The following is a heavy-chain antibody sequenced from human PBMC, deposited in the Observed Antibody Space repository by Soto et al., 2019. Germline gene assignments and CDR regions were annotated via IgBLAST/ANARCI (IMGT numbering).Heavy chain of an antibody. J-gene: IGHJ4*02. V-gene: IGHV3-21*01. Sequence: EVQLVESGGGLVKPGGSLRLSCAASAFTFSSYSMTWVRQAPGKGLEWVSSISSSGGYIYYADSLRGRFTISRDNAKNSLFLQMNSLRAEDTAVYYCARDLSCDNSGIFDYWGQGTLVTVSS. CDR3: ARDLSCDNSGIFDY. CDR2: ISSSGGYI. CDR1: AFTFSSYS. D-gene: IGHD3-22*01.